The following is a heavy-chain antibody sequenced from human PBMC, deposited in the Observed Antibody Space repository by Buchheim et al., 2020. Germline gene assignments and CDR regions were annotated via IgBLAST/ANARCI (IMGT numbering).Heavy chain of an antibody. CDR1: GFTFTKYA. Sequence: EMQLLESGGGLVQPGGSLRLSCAASGFTFTKYAMSWVRQASGKGLEWVSGIGDGVNATYYADSVKGRFSISRDNSRNMLHLQMNSLRAEDTAVYYCARVGFDSGTYYNSLYYYYAKDVWGQGTT. CDR2: IGDGVNAT. CDR3: ARVGFDSGTYYNSLYYYYAKDV. D-gene: IGHD3-10*01. J-gene: IGHJ6*02. V-gene: IGHV3-23*01.